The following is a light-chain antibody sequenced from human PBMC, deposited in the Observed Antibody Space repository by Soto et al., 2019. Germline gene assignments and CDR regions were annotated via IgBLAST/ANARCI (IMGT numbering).Light chain of an antibody. CDR1: ETFATN. CDR3: QQYFEWPPMT. V-gene: IGKV3-15*01. Sequence: EVVMTQSPATLSASPGERATLSCWASETFATNLAWYQHKPGQAHRLLISGASTRAAGISDRFRGSGSGTEFTLTISSLRSEDSGIYYCQQYFEWPPMTFGQGTKVEI. CDR2: GAS. J-gene: IGKJ1*01.